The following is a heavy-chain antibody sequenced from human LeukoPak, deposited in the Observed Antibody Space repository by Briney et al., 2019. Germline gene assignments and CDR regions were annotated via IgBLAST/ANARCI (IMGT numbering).Heavy chain of an antibody. CDR1: GFTFSDYG. CDR2: ISYDGSNK. V-gene: IGHV3-30*18. D-gene: IGHD4-17*01. CDR3: AKDEDYGDYVLSY. J-gene: IGHJ4*02. Sequence: GGSLRLSCAASGFTFSDYGMHWVRQAPGKGLEWVAVISYDGSNKYSADSVKGRFTISRDNSKNTLYLQMNSLRAEDTAVYYCAKDEDYGDYVLSYWGQGTLVTVSS.